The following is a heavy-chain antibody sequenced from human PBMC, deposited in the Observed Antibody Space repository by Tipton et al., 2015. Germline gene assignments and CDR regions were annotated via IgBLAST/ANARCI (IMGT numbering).Heavy chain of an antibody. V-gene: IGHV4-30-4*01. CDR2: IYYSGST. CDR1: GGSISSGDYY. J-gene: IGHJ3*02. Sequence: TLSLTCTVSGGSISSGDYYWSWIRQSPGKGLEWIGYIYYSGSTYYNPSLKGRAAISIDTSQNQFSLMVSSVTAADTAVYYCARHRFTGSYYDAFDIWGQGTMVTVSS. CDR3: ARHRFTGSYYDAFDI. D-gene: IGHD1-26*01.